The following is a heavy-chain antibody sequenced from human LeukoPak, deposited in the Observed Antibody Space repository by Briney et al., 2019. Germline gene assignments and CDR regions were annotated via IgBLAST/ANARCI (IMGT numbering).Heavy chain of an antibody. CDR1: GFTFSTYS. V-gene: IGHV3-48*01. Sequence: HPGGSLRLSCAASGFTFSTYSMNWVRQAPGKGLEWVSYISSSSGTIYYADSVKGRFTISRDNAKNSLYLQMNSLRAEDTAVYYCARRSEFGVLYYMDVWGKGTTATVSS. CDR2: ISSSSGTI. D-gene: IGHD3-16*01. CDR3: ARRSEFGVLYYMDV. J-gene: IGHJ6*03.